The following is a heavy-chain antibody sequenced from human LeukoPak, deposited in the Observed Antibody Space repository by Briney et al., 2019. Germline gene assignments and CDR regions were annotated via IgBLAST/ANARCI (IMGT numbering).Heavy chain of an antibody. J-gene: IGHJ6*02. CDR1: GDSMTSSNHY. CDR3: ARRSHCTGDSCYPV. Sequence: PSETLSLTCTGSGDSMTSSNHYWVWIRQPPGKGLEWIGSIYYGGSTYYNPSLKSRVTISQDTSKNQFSLKVNTVTAADTAVYHCARRSHCTGDSCYPVWGQGTTVTVSS. V-gene: IGHV4-39*01. D-gene: IGHD2-15*01. CDR2: IYYGGST.